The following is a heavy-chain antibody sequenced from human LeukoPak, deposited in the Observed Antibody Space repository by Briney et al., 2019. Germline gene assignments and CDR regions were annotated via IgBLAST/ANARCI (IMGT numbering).Heavy chain of an antibody. CDR3: ARRAVWFGELSWFDP. CDR2: MNPNSGNT. D-gene: IGHD3-10*01. CDR1: GYTFTGYY. V-gene: IGHV1-8*02. Sequence: ASVKVPCKASGYTFTGYYIHWVRQAPGQGLEWMGWMNPNSGNTGYAQKFQGRVTMTRNTSISTAYMELSSLRSEDTAVYYCARRAVWFGELSWFDPWGQGTLVTVSS. J-gene: IGHJ5*02.